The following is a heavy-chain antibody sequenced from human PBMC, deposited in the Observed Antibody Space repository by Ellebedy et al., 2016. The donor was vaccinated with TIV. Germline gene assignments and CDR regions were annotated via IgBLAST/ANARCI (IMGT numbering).Heavy chain of an antibody. CDR2: LSYSGNI. CDR3: VRHMVVASAINY. Sequence: SETLSLTXTVSGGSVNPQSYYWGWIRQSPGEGMEWIGSLSYSGNIYYNLSLKSRVTLSVDTSKNQLSLTLSSVTAADTALYYCVRHMVVASAINYWGQGIRVTVSS. CDR1: GGSVNPQSYY. V-gene: IGHV4-39*01. D-gene: IGHD2-21*01. J-gene: IGHJ4*02.